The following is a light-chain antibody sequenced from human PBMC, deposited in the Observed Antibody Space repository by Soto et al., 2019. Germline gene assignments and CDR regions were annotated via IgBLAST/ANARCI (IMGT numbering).Light chain of an antibody. V-gene: IGKV1-39*01. CDR1: QIVRSN. J-gene: IGKJ2*01. CDR2: AAS. Sequence: DIQMTQSPSSLSASVGDRVTITCRASQIVRSNLNWYQQKPGKVPELLIYAASTLQPGVPSRFRGSGSGTDFTLTVRSLQPEDFATYHCQQTFSRPYTFGQGTKLEIE. CDR3: QQTFSRPYT.